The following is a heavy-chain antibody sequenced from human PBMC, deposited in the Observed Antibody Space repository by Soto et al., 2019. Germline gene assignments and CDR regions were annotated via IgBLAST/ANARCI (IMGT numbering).Heavy chain of an antibody. J-gene: IGHJ6*02. Sequence: SLRLSCGASGFSFSRYAMDWVRQAPGKGLKWVAIISYDGRNEYYADSVTGRFTISRDNSKNTLYLQMNSLSPEDTAVYYCAKGRGGWRNYGLDVWGQGTTVTVSS. CDR3: AKGRGGWRNYGLDV. CDR2: ISYDGRNE. V-gene: IGHV3-30*18. CDR1: GFSFSRYA. D-gene: IGHD6-19*01.